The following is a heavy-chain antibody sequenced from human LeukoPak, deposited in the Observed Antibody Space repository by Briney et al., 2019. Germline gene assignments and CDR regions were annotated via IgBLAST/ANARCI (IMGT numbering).Heavy chain of an antibody. CDR2: ISGSGGST. CDR3: GKEVERHFDLKY. V-gene: IGHV3-23*01. CDR1: GFTFISYA. Sequence: GGSLRLSCAASGFTFISYAMGWVRQAPGKGLEWVSAISGSGGSTYYADSVKGRFTISRDNSKNTLYLQMNSLRAEDTAVYYCGKEVERHFDLKYWGQGTLVTVSS. J-gene: IGHJ4*02.